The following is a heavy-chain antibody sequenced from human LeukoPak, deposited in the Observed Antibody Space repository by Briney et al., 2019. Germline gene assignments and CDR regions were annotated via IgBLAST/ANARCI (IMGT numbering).Heavy chain of an antibody. D-gene: IGHD6-19*01. CDR3: AKGTTPHSSGWYSCDS. CDR1: GFTFTSYG. CDR2: IWYDESKK. V-gene: IGHV3-33*06. J-gene: IGHJ4*02. Sequence: GSLRLSCTASGFTFTSYGMHWVRQAPGKGLEWVAMIWYDESKKYYANSVKGRFTISRDFSQNTVSLRMNKLRADDTAVYYCAKGTTPHSSGWYSCDSWGQGTLVIVSS.